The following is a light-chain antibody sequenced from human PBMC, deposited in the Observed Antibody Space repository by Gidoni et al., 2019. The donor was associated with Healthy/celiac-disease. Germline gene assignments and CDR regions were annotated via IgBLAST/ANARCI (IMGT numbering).Light chain of an antibody. CDR3: MQALQTPRT. Sequence: DMVMTQSPLSLPVTPVEPASISCSSSQSLLHSNGYNYLDWYLQKPGQSPQLLIYLGSNRASGVPDRFSCSGSGTDFTLKISRVEAEDVGVYYCMQALQTPRTFGGGTKVEIK. CDR1: QSLLHSNGYNY. V-gene: IGKV2-28*01. CDR2: LGS. J-gene: IGKJ4*01.